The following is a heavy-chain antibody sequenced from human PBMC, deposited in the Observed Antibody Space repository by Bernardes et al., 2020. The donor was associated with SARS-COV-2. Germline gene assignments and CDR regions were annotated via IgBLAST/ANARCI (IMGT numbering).Heavy chain of an antibody. V-gene: IGHV3-73*01. CDR1: GFTFSGSA. D-gene: IGHD5-12*01. CDR2: IRSKANSYAT. J-gene: IGHJ6*02. Sequence: GGSLRLSCAASGFTFSGSAMHWVRQASGKGLEWVGRIRSKANSYATAYAASVKGRFTISRDDSKNTAYLQMNSLKTEDTAVYYCTGRWLQARARSDYYYYGMDVWGQGTTVTVSS. CDR3: TGRWLQARARSDYYYYGMDV.